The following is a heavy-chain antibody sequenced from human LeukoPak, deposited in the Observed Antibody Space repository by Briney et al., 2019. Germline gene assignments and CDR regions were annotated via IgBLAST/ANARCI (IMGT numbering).Heavy chain of an antibody. Sequence: SETLSLTCTVSGGSISSGGYSWSWIRQPPGKGLEWIGYIYHSGSTYYNPSLKSRVTISVDRSKNQFSLKLSSVTAADTAVYYCARYGPQYYDILTGYYNTGKNWFDPWGQGTLVTVSS. V-gene: IGHV4-30-2*01. D-gene: IGHD3-9*01. J-gene: IGHJ5*02. CDR2: IYHSGST. CDR1: GGSISSGGYS. CDR3: ARYGPQYYDILTGYYNTGKNWFDP.